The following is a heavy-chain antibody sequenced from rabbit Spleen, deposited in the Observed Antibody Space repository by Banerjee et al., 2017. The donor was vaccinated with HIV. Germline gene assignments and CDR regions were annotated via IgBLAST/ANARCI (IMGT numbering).Heavy chain of an antibody. CDR2: IYTGNGKS. D-gene: IGHD8-1*01. CDR1: GFSFSGDYD. Sequence: QEQLVESGGALVTPGGTLTLTCTASGFSFSGDYDMCWVRQAPGKGLEWIACIYTGNGKSYYASWAKGRFTISKTSSTTVTLQMTSLTVADTATYFCARDTGSSFSSYGMDLWGPGTLVTVS. V-gene: IGHV1S45*01. CDR3: ARDTGSSFSSYGMDL. J-gene: IGHJ6*01.